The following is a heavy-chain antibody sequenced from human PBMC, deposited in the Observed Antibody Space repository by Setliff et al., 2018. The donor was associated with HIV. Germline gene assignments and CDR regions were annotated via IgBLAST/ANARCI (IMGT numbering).Heavy chain of an antibody. CDR2: INPSGGST. D-gene: IGHD3-10*01. CDR1: GYTFTSYY. CDR3: ARRGVPRQIDLDS. Sequence: GASVKVSCKASGYTFTSYYIHWVRQAPGQGLEWMGRINPSGGSTSYAQKFQGRVTMTRDTSTSTVYMELSSLRSEDTAMYYCARRGVPRQIDLDSWGHGTLVTVLL. V-gene: IGHV1-46*01. J-gene: IGHJ5*01.